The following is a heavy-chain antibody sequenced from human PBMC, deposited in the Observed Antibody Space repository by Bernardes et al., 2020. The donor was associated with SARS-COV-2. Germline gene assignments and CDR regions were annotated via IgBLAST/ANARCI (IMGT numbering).Heavy chain of an antibody. CDR2: IYYSGST. V-gene: IGHV4-39*02. CDR3: AGDSSGLPEFDY. J-gene: IGHJ4*02. CDR1: GGSISSSSYY. Sequence: TLSLTCTVSGGSISSSSYYWGWIRQPPGKGLEWIGSIYYSGSTYYNPSLKSRVTISVDTSKNQFSLKLSSVTAADTAVYYCAGDSSGLPEFDYWGQGTLVTVSS. D-gene: IGHD3-22*01.